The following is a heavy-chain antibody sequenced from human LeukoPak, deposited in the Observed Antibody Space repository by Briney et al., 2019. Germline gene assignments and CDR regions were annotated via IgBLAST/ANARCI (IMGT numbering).Heavy chain of an antibody. D-gene: IGHD1-14*01. CDR3: ARSNQADDY. CDR1: GFTFSSYC. Sequence: PGGSLRLSCAASGFTFSSYCMHWVRQVPGKGLVWVSRINPGGSSTAYADSVKGRFTISRDNAKNTLYLQMDSLRAEDTAIYYCARSNQADDYWGQGTLVTVSS. J-gene: IGHJ4*02. CDR2: INPGGSST. V-gene: IGHV3-74*01.